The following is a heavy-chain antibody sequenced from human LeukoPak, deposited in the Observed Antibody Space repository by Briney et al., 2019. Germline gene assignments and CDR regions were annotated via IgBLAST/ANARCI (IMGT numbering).Heavy chain of an antibody. CDR2: ISNDGVYT. D-gene: IGHD6-6*01. V-gene: IGHV3-23*01. Sequence: GGSLRLSCVASGFTFRNYAMSWVRQSPGKGLEWISAISNDGVYTFHADSVKGRFTISRDNSKNTLNLQMNRLRAEDSAVYYCAKSRSLEYSSSSDFWGQGTLVTVSS. J-gene: IGHJ4*02. CDR1: GFTFRNYA. CDR3: AKSRSLEYSSSSDF.